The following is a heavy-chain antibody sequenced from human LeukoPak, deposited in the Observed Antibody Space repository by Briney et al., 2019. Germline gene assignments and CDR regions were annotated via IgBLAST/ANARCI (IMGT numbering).Heavy chain of an antibody. CDR3: VGAPSDSADSRRDY. D-gene: IGHD4-17*01. CDR2: IKQDGSEK. V-gene: IGHV3-7*05. J-gene: IGHJ4*02. CDR1: GFTVSSNY. Sequence: GGSLRLSCAASGFTVSSNYMSWVRQAPGKGLEWVANIKQDGSEKYYVDSVKGRFTISRDNAKNSVYLQMNSLRAEDTALYYCVGAPSDSADSRRDYWGQGTLVTVSS.